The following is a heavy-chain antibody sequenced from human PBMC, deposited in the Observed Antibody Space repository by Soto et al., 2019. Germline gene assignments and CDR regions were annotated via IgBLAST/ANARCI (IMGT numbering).Heavy chain of an antibody. J-gene: IGHJ6*02. CDR1: GFTFSSYA. V-gene: IGHV3-30-3*01. Sequence: PGGSLRLSCAASGFTFSSYAMHWVRQAPGKGLEWVAVISYGGSNKYYADSVKGRFTISRDNSKNTLYLQMNSLRAEDTAVYYCARDWGYYGSGSYLDVWGQGTTVTVSS. CDR3: ARDWGYYGSGSYLDV. D-gene: IGHD3-10*01. CDR2: ISYGGSNK.